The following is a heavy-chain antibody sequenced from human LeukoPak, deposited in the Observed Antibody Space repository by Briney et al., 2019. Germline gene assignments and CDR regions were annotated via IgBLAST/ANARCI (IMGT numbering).Heavy chain of an antibody. J-gene: IGHJ4*02. CDR1: GFTFSSYC. CDR3: ARRRTSGDFDY. V-gene: IGHV3-74*01. Sequence: GGSLRLSCAASGFTFSSYCMHWVRQAPGKGLVWVSRISSDGSSTDYADSVKGRFTISRDNAKNTLYRQMNSLRSEDTAVYYCARRRTSGDFDYWGQGTLVTVSS. D-gene: IGHD2-2*01. CDR2: ISSDGSST.